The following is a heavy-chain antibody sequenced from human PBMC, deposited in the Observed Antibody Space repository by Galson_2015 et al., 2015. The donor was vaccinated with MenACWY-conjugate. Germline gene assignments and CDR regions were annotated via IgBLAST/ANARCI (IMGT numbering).Heavy chain of an antibody. V-gene: IGHV3-15*01. CDR2: IKSKTDGGTT. J-gene: IGHJ5*02. Sequence: SLRLSCAASGFTFSNAWMSWVRQAPGKGLEWVGRIKSKTDGGTTDYAAPVKGRFTISRDDSKNTLYLQMNSLKTEDTAVYYCTTEGRAIVVVPAAIQDSKKRFDPWGQGTLVTVSS. CDR3: TTEGRAIVVVPAAIQDSKKRFDP. CDR1: GFTFSNAW. D-gene: IGHD2-2*02.